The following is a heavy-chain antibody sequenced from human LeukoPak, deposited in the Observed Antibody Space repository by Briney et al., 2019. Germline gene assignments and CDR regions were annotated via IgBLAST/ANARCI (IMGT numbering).Heavy chain of an antibody. V-gene: IGHV3-30*02. CDR2: IRYDGSNK. CDR3: ARDLPGFGELFGMDV. D-gene: IGHD3-10*01. CDR1: GFTFSSYG. Sequence: GGSLRLSCAASGFTFSSYGMHWVRQAPGKGLEWVAFIRYDGSNKYYADSVKGRFTISRDNSKNTLYLQMNSLRAEDTAVYYCARDLPGFGELFGMDVWGQGTTVTVSS. J-gene: IGHJ6*02.